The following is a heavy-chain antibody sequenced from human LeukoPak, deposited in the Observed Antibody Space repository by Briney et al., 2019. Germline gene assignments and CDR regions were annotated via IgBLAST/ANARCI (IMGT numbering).Heavy chain of an antibody. D-gene: IGHD6-19*01. CDR3: ARALYSAGWYSGY. CDR2: INDSGGTT. V-gene: IGHV3-23*01. CDR1: GFIFSSYA. J-gene: IGHJ4*02. Sequence: GGSLRLSCAASGFIFSSYAMSWVRQAPGKGLEWVSGINDSGGTTFYADSVKGRITISRDNSKNTVYVQMNSLRGEDTGVYYCARALYSAGWYSGYWGQGTLVTVSS.